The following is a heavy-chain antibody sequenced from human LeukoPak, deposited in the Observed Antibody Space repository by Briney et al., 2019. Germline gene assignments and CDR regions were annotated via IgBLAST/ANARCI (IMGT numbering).Heavy chain of an antibody. D-gene: IGHD3-16*01. CDR2: INTDTRGT. V-gene: IGHV3-74*01. Sequence: GGSLRLSCAASGLTFSSYGMHWVRQAPGKGLVWVSIINTDTRGTYYADSVKGRFTISRDNAKNTLYLQMNSLRAEDTAVYYCARAGAYHFDNWGQGTLVTVSS. CDR1: GLTFSSYG. CDR3: ARAGAYHFDN. J-gene: IGHJ4*02.